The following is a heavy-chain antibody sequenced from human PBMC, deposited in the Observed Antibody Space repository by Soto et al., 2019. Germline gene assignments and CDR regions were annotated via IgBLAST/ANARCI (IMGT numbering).Heavy chain of an antibody. D-gene: IGHD2-2*01. CDR1: GFTFSSYG. V-gene: IGHV3-33*01. Sequence: QVQLVESGGGVVKPGRSLRLSCAASGFTFSSYGMHWVRQAPGKGLEWVAVIWYDGSNKYYADSVKGRFTISRDNAKNTLYLQMNILRAEDTAVYYCARGPGVADCSSTSCYVYCDYWGQGTLVTVSS. CDR2: IWYDGSNK. J-gene: IGHJ4*02. CDR3: ARGPGVADCSSTSCYVYCDY.